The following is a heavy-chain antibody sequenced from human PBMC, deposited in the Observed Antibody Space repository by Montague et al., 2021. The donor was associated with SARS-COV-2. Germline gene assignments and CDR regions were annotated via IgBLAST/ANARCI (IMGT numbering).Heavy chain of an antibody. J-gene: IGHJ2*01. CDR1: GGSISTYY. V-gene: IGHV4-59*12. Sequence: SETLSLTRTVSGGSISTYYWSWIRQPPGKGLEWIGYIYYSGSTNYSPSLKSRVTISVDTSKNQFSLKLSSVTAADTAVYYCARDGYNAHQNYWYFDLWGRGTLVTVSS. CDR2: IYYSGST. D-gene: IGHD5-24*01. CDR3: ARDGYNAHQNYWYFDL.